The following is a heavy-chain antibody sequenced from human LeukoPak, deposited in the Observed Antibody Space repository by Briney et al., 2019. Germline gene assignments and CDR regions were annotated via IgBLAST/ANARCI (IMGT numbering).Heavy chain of an antibody. D-gene: IGHD3-3*01. Sequence: ASVKVSFKASGYTFTSSDINRVRQATGQGLEWMGGMNPNSGNTGYAQKFQGRVTMTRNTSISTAYMELSSLRSEDTAVYYCARGFKYYDFWSGYISWFDPWGQGTLVTVSS. CDR3: ARGFKYYDFWSGYISWFDP. CDR1: GYTFTSSD. CDR2: MNPNSGNT. J-gene: IGHJ5*02. V-gene: IGHV1-8*01.